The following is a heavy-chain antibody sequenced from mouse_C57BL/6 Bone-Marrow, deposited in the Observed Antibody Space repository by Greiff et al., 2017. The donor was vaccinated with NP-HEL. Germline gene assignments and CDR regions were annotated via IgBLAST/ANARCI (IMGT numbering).Heavy chain of an antibody. J-gene: IGHJ1*03. V-gene: IGHV1-69*01. CDR1: FHSSTIYF. CDR2: IDPSYSYT. D-gene: IGHD1-1*01. Sequence: QVQLQQPGAELVMPAPSGKLSWKASFHSSTIYFIHWVNHMPGQGLEWIGEIDPSYSYTNYNQKFKGKSTLTVDKSSSTAYMQLSSLTSEDSAVYYCARSQIYYYGTRYFDVWGTGTTVTVSS. CDR3: ARSQIYYYGTRYFDV.